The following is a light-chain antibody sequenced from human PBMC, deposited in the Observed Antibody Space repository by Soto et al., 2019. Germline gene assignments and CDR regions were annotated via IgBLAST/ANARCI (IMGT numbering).Light chain of an antibody. Sequence: IVLTQSPGTRSLSPGERATLSCRASQSVSSSYLAWYQQKPGQAPRPLIYGASSRATGIPDRFSGSGSGTNFTLTISRLEPEDFAAYYCQHYDGLPYTFGQGTQLAIK. J-gene: IGKJ2*01. V-gene: IGKV3-20*01. CDR3: QHYDGLPYT. CDR1: QSVSSSY. CDR2: GAS.